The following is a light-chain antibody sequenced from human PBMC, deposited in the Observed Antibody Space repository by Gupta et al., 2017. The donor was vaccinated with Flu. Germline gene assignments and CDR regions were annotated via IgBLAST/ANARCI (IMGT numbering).Light chain of an antibody. Sequence: SSGLPQPSSVSVSPGQTARITRSGDILAKNYVRWFQQKPGQAPVMVIYKDTERSSGVPMRFSGSSSVTTVTVTISVAHVDDEDDYYCYSAAYDNRVFGGGTKLTVL. V-gene: IGLV3-27*01. J-gene: IGLJ3*02. CDR3: YSAAYDNRV. CDR2: KDT. CDR1: ILAKNY.